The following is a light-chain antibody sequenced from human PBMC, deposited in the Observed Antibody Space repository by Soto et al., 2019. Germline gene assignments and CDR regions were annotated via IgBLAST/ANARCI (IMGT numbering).Light chain of an antibody. V-gene: IGKV3-15*01. J-gene: IGKJ5*01. CDR1: QSVTTN. CDR2: DAS. Sequence: EVVMTQSPATLAVSPVGRVTFSCRASQSVTTNLALYQHKPGQSPRLLISDASTGASGIPPRFSGSGSGTEFTLTIDRLQPEDFATYYCQKHGQWPINFGQGTRLEIK. CDR3: QKHGQWPIN.